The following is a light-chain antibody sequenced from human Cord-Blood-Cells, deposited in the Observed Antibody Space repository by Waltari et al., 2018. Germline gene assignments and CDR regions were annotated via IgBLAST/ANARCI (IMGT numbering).Light chain of an antibody. Sequence: QSALTQPASVSGSPGQSITISCTGTSSDVGGYNYVSWYQQHPGKAPKLMIYDVRKRPSGVSNRFSGSKSGNTASLTISGLQAEDEADYYCSSYTSSSLVVFGGGTKLTVL. J-gene: IGLJ2*01. CDR1: SSDVGGYNY. CDR3: SSYTSSSLVV. CDR2: DVR. V-gene: IGLV2-14*01.